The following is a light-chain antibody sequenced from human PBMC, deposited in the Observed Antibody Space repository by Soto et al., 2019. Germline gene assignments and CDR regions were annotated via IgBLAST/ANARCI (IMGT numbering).Light chain of an antibody. J-gene: IGLJ2*01. CDR2: SNV. CDR3: AAWDDTLKGVI. Sequence: QSVLTQTPSAPGTPGQRVSISCSGGRLNIGSNLVNWYQQLPGTAPKLLIYSNVKRPSGVPDRFSGSKSGTSASLAISGLQSEDEAESYCAAWDDTLKGVIFGGGTQLTVL. CDR1: RLNIGSNL. V-gene: IGLV1-44*01.